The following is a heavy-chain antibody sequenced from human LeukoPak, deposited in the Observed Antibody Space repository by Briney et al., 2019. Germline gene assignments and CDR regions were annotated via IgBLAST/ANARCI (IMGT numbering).Heavy chain of an antibody. D-gene: IGHD5-18*01. J-gene: IGHJ4*02. CDR2: ISSGSSAT. CDR3: ARDRIQLWSHDY. V-gene: IGHV3-21*01. CDR1: GFTFNTYT. Sequence: GGSLRLSCAASGFTFNTYTMNWVRQAPGKGLEWVSSISSGSSATHYADSVKGRLTISRDNAKNSLYLQMSGLRAEDTAVYYCARDRIQLWSHDYWGQGTLVTVSS.